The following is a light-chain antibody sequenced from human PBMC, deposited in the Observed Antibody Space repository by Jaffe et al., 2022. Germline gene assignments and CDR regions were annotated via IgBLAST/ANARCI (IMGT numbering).Light chain of an antibody. CDR1: QSINSY. J-gene: IGKJ1*01. CDR2: AAS. Sequence: DIQMTQSPSSLSASIGDRVTITCRASQSINSYLNWYQQKPGKAPKLLIYAASSLQSGVPSRFSGSGSGTDFTLTISSLQPEDFATYCCQQTYFTPWTFGQGTKVEIK. CDR3: QQTYFTPWT. V-gene: IGKV1-39*01.